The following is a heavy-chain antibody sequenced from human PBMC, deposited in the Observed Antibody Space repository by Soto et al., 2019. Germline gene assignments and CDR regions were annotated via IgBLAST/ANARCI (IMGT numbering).Heavy chain of an antibody. CDR2: ISAYNGNT. J-gene: IGHJ6*03. CDR3: ARAGTEDFPTPESTYDYYYYYMDV. V-gene: IGHV1-18*03. CDR1: GYTFTSYG. D-gene: IGHD3-3*01. Sequence: QVQLVQSGAEVKKPGASVKVSCKASGYTFTSYGISWVRQAPGQGLEWMGWISAYNGNTNYAQKLQGRVTMTTDTSTSTAYMELRSVRSDDVAVYYCARAGTEDFPTPESTYDYYYYYMDVWGKGTTVTVSS.